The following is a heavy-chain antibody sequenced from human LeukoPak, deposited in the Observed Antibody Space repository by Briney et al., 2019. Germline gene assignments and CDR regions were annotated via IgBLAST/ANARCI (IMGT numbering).Heavy chain of an antibody. D-gene: IGHD3-22*01. CDR2: ISSSSSYI. CDR1: GFTFSSYS. Sequence: GGSLRLSCAASGFTFSSYSMNWVRQAPGKGLEWVSSISSSSSYIYYADSVKGRFTISRDNAKNSLYLQMNGLRAEDTAVYYCARDLYSRNYYDSSGLNHYYYGMDVWGQGTTVTVSS. CDR3: ARDLYSRNYYDSSGLNHYYYGMDV. J-gene: IGHJ6*02. V-gene: IGHV3-21*01.